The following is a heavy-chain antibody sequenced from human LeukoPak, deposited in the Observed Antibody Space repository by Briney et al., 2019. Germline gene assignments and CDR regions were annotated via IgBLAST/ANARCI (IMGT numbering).Heavy chain of an antibody. V-gene: IGHV4-4*02. Sequence: PSETLSLTCGVSGGSISSTSWWTWVRQPPGEGLEWIGEVHLSGRTNYNPSLESRVTMSVDMSENHISLKLTSVTAADTAVYYCAREGGPYRPLDYSGQGTLVTVSS. CDR3: AREGGPYRPLDY. J-gene: IGHJ4*02. CDR1: GGSISSTSW. CDR2: VHLSGRT.